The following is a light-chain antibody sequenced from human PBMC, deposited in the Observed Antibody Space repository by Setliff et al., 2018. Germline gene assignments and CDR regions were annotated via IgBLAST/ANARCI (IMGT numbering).Light chain of an antibody. Sequence: QSVLTQPASVSGSPGQSITIPCSGTSSDVGAYDLVSWYQQHPGKAPKLLIYEVSKRPSGVPDRFPGSKSGNTAFLTVSGLQAEDEAEYFCGSYEGSNNYVFGSGTKGTVL. CDR3: GSYEGSNNYV. CDR2: EVS. J-gene: IGLJ1*01. CDR1: SSDVGAYDL. V-gene: IGLV2-8*01.